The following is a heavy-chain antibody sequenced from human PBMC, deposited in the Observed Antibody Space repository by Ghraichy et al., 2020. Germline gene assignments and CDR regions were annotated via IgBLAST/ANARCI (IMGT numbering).Heavy chain of an antibody. CDR2: ISSSSAYI. J-gene: IGHJ4*02. CDR3: AKTGDSGWFYDY. V-gene: IGHV3-21*04. CDR1: GFAFSTYS. Sequence: GGSLRLSCSASGFAFSTYSMNWVRQAPGKGLEWVSSISSSSAYIHYADSVKGRFTISRDNYKNAVYLQVTSLREDDTAVYFCAKTGDSGWFYDYWGRGTLVTVSS. D-gene: IGHD6-19*01.